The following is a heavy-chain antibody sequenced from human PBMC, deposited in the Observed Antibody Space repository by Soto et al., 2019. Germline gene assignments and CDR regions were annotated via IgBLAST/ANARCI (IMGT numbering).Heavy chain of an antibody. CDR1: GFTFNAYF. D-gene: IGHD2-2*01. CDR3: AKKSCSSPGCPYGMDV. CDR2: ISFTGDSR. J-gene: IGHJ6*02. V-gene: IGHV3-23*01. Sequence: GGSLRLSCAASGFTFNAYFMNWVRQAPGKGLEWVSIISFTGDSRYYADSVKDRFTISRDNSQNTLYLQMNSLRAEDTAVYYCAKKSCSSPGCPYGMDVWGQGTTVTVSS.